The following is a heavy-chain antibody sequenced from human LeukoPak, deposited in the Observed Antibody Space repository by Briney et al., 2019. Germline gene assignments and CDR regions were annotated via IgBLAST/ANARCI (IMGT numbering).Heavy chain of an antibody. CDR2: IYTSGST. Sequence: PSETLSLTCTVSGGSISSGSYYWSWIRQPAGKGLEWIGRIYTSGSTNYNPSLKSRVTISVDTSKNQFSLKLSSVTAADTAVYYCARLAEQLRPRNWFDPWGQGTLVTVSS. CDR3: ARLAEQLRPRNWFDP. J-gene: IGHJ5*02. V-gene: IGHV4-61*02. CDR1: GGSISSGSYY. D-gene: IGHD6-13*01.